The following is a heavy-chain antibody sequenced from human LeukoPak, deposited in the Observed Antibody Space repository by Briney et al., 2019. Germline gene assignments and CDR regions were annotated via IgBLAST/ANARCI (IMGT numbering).Heavy chain of an antibody. CDR3: ARDRGAAQDIRRSYNWFDP. D-gene: IGHD6-6*01. CDR2: IIPIFGTA. V-gene: IGHV1-69*05. J-gene: IGHJ5*02. CDR1: GGTFSSFA. Sequence: SVKVSCKASGGTFSSFAISWVRQAPGQGLEWMGGIIPIFGTANYAQKFQGRVTITTDESTSTAYMELSSLRSEDTAVYYCARDRGAAQDIRRSYNWFDPWGQGTLVTVSS.